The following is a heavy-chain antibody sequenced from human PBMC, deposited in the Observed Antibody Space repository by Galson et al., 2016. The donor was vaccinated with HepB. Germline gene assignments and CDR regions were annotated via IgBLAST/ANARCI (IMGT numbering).Heavy chain of an antibody. V-gene: IGHV5-51*03. CDR2: IYPGDSDT. J-gene: IGHJ5*02. CDR3: ARRPFDPEGYYWFDP. CDR1: GYEFTTYW. Sequence: QSGAEVKKPGESLKISCKGSGYEFTTYWIAWVRQMPGKGLEWMGIIYPGDSDTAYSPSFQGQVTISADKSLSTPYLQWSSLKASDTAMYYCARRPFDPEGYYWFDPWGQGTLVTVSS. D-gene: IGHD2-15*01.